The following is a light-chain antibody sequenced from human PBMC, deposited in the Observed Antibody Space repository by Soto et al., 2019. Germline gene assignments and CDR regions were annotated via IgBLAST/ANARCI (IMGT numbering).Light chain of an antibody. Sequence: DIQMTQSPSTLSASVGDRVTITCRASQSISHWLAWYQQKPGKAPTVLVYQASSLKSGVPSRFSGSGYGTEFTLTISSLQPDDFATYYCQQYSRYSITFGAGTKVEIK. J-gene: IGKJ4*01. CDR2: QAS. CDR1: QSISHW. V-gene: IGKV1-5*03. CDR3: QQYSRYSIT.